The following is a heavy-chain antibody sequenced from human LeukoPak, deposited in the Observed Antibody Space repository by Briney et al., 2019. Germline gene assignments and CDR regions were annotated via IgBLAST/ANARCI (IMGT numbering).Heavy chain of an antibody. J-gene: IGHJ5*02. V-gene: IGHV4-39*07. CDR2: IYYSGST. CDR1: GGSISSSSYY. D-gene: IGHD2-2*01. Sequence: SETLSLTCTVSGGSISSSSYYWGWIRQPPGKGLEWIGSIYYSGSTYYNPSLKSRVTISVDTSKNQFSLKLSSVTAADTAVYYCARAGLRDIVVVPAASLDPWGQGTLVTVSS. CDR3: ARAGLRDIVVVPAASLDP.